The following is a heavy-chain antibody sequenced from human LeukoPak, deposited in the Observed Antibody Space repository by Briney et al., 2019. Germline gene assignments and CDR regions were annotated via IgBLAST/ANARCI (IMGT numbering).Heavy chain of an antibody. CDR3: VKDEDYYDMLTGYYYYYYYGMDV. V-gene: IGHV3-64D*06. J-gene: IGHJ6*04. CDR1: GFTFSSYA. CDR2: ISSNGGST. D-gene: IGHD3-9*01. Sequence: GGSLRLSCSASGFTFSSYAMHWVRQAPGKGQEYVSAISSNGGSTYYADSLKGRLTISRDNSKNTLYLQMISLRAEDTAVYYYVKDEDYYDMLTGYYYYYYYGMDVWGKGTTVTVSS.